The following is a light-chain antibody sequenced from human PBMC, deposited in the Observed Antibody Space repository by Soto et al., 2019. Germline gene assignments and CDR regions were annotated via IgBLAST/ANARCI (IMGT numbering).Light chain of an antibody. V-gene: IGLV1-40*01. Sequence: QSVLTQPPSVSGAPGQRVTISCTGSSSNIGAGYDVHWYQQLPGTAPKLLIYGNSNRPSGVPDRFSVSKSGTSASLAITCLQAEDEADYYCQSYDSRLSGVVFGGGTKLTVL. J-gene: IGLJ2*01. CDR3: QSYDSRLSGVV. CDR2: GNS. CDR1: SSNIGAGYD.